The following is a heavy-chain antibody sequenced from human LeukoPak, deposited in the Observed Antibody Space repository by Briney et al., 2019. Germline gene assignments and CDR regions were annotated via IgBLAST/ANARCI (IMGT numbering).Heavy chain of an antibody. V-gene: IGHV3-21*01. Sequence: GGSLRLSCAASGFTFSSYGMNWVRQAPGKGLEWVSSISSSSTYIYYADSVKGRFTISRDNAKNSLYLQMNSLRAEDTAVYYCARARDIVVVGSDAFDIWGQGTMVTVSA. CDR3: ARARDIVVVGSDAFDI. J-gene: IGHJ3*02. D-gene: IGHD2-2*01. CDR2: ISSSSTYI. CDR1: GFTFSSYG.